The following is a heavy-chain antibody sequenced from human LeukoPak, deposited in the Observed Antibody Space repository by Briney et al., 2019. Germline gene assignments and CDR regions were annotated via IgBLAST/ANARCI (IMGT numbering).Heavy chain of an antibody. CDR3: AKDATPMITNWFGP. Sequence: GGSLRLLCAASGFTFRSYAMTWVRQAPGKGLEWVSIINDKGDTSYYADSVKGRFTISRDNSKNTLYLQMNSPRAEDTAIYYCAKDATPMITNWFGPWGQGTLVTVSS. J-gene: IGHJ5*02. CDR2: INDKGDTS. V-gene: IGHV3-23*01. CDR1: GFTFRSYA. D-gene: IGHD3-16*01.